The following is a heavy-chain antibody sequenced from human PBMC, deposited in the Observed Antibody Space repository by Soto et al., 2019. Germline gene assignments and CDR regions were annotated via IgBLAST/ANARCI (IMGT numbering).Heavy chain of an antibody. J-gene: IGHJ6*03. Sequence: SETLSLTCAVYGGSFSGYYWSWIRQPPGKGLEWIGEINHSGSTNYNPSLKSRVTISVDTSKNQFSLKLSSVTAADTAVYYCARGRGVWGSYRRSYYMDVWGKGTTVTVSS. V-gene: IGHV4-34*01. D-gene: IGHD3-16*02. CDR2: INHSGST. CDR1: GGSFSGYY. CDR3: ARGRGVWGSYRRSYYMDV.